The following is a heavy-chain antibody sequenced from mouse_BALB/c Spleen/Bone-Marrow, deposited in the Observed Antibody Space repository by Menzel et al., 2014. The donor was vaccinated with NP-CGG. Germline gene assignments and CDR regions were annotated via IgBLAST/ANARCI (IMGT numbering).Heavy chain of an antibody. Sequence: EVQLVESGGGLVQPGGSRKLSCAASGFTFSSFGMHWVRQAPEKALEWVAYISSGSSTIYYADTVKGRFTISRDNPKNTLFLQMTSLRSEDTAMYYCASRAYWGQGTLVTVSA. CDR1: GFTFSSFG. CDR2: ISSGSSTI. CDR3: ASRAY. V-gene: IGHV5-17*02. J-gene: IGHJ3*01.